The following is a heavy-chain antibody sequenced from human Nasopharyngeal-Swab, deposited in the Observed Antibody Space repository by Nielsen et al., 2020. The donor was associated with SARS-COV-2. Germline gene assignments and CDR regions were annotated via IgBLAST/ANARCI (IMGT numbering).Heavy chain of an antibody. CDR3: AREYGTNWQHHFDY. Sequence: GGSLRLSCAASGFTFSTAMSWVRQAPGKGLECVSGIGGSGVKIYYAESVKGRFTISRDNSKNPLYLQMNRLRAEDTAVYYCAREYGTNWQHHFDYWGQGIPVTVSS. J-gene: IGHJ4*02. CDR2: IGGSGVKI. V-gene: IGHV3-23*01. CDR1: GFTFSTA. D-gene: IGHD7-27*01.